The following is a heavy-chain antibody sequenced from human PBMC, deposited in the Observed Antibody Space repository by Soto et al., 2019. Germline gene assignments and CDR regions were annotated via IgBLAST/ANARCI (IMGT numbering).Heavy chain of an antibody. Sequence: PSETLSLTCTVSGGSISSSSYNWGWIRQPPGKGLEWIGSIYYSGSTYYNPSLKSRVTISVDTSKNQFSLKLSSVTAADTAVYYCALGRIHLWSPIFDYSGQGTLVTVSS. CDR1: GGSISSSSYN. J-gene: IGHJ4*02. CDR2: IYYSGST. V-gene: IGHV4-39*01. D-gene: IGHD5-18*01. CDR3: ALGRIHLWSPIFDY.